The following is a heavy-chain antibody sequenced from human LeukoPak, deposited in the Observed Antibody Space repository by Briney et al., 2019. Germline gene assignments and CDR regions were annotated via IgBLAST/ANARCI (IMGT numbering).Heavy chain of an antibody. CDR3: ARGSKSSIAATGSFIYYFDY. D-gene: IGHD6-13*01. J-gene: IGHJ4*02. CDR1: GYTFTGYY. Sequence: ASVKVSCTASGYTFTGYYMNWVRQAPGQGLEWMGWINPNSGGTNYAQKFQGRVTMTRDTSISTDYMELNGLRSDDTAVDYWARGSKSSIAATGSFIYYFDYWGQGTLVTVSS. CDR2: INPNSGGT. V-gene: IGHV1-2*02.